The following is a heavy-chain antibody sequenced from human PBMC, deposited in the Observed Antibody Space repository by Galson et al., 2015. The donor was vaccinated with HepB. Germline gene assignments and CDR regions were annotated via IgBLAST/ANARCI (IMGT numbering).Heavy chain of an antibody. J-gene: IGHJ4*02. V-gene: IGHV3-74*01. CDR3: IRDYYDSRGYFVSGY. Sequence: SLRLSCAASGFTFSNYWMHWVRQAPGKGLVWVSGINSDGSNTNYAGSVRGRFTISRDNAKNTLSLQMNSLRAEDTVVYYCIRDYYDSRGYFVSGYWGQGTLVTVSS. CDR1: GFTFSNYW. D-gene: IGHD3-22*01. CDR2: INSDGSNT.